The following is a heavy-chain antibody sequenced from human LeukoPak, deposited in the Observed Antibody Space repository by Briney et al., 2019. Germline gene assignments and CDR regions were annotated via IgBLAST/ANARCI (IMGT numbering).Heavy chain of an antibody. D-gene: IGHD3-10*01. J-gene: IGHJ6*02. V-gene: IGHV3-23*01. CDR2: INDNGDGT. CDR3: ARVGSYYDMDV. Sequence: GGSLRLSCAASGFTFSSYAMSWVRQAPGKGLKWVSTINDNGDGTYCADSVKGRFTVSRDNFQNTLYLQMNSLRAEDTAVYYCARVGSYYDMDVWGQGTTVTVSS. CDR1: GFTFSSYA.